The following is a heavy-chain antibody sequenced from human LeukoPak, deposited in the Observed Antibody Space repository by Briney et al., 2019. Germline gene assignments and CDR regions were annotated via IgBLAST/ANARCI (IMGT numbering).Heavy chain of an antibody. V-gene: IGHV4-38-2*01. J-gene: IGHJ6*03. CDR3: ASTPTVYYYYMDV. CDR1: GYSISSGYY. D-gene: IGHD1-14*01. CDR2: IYHSGNT. Sequence: SETLSLTCAVSGYSISSGYYWGWIRQPPGKGLEGIGSIYHSGNTYYNPSLKSRVTISVDTSKNQFSLKLSSVTAADTAMYYCASTPTVYYYYMDVWGKGTTVTVSS.